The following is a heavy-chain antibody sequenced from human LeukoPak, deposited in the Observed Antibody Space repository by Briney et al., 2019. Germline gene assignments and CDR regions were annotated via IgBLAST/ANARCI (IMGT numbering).Heavy chain of an antibody. D-gene: IGHD3-9*01. CDR2: ISSSGSTI. CDR1: GFTFSDYY. CDR3: ARCSILTGYYKLPDY. Sequence: PGGSLRLSCAASGFTFSDYYMSWIRQAPGKGLEWVSYISSSGSTIYYADSVKGRFTISRDNAKNSLYLQMNSLRAEDTAVYYCARCSILTGYYKLPDYWGQGTLVTVSS. J-gene: IGHJ4*02. V-gene: IGHV3-11*01.